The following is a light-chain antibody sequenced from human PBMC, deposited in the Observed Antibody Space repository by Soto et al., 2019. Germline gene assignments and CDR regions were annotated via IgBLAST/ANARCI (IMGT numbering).Light chain of an antibody. Sequence: QSALTHPASVSGSPGQSITISCTGTSSDVVSYNLVSWYQQHPGKAPKLMIYEGSKRPSGVSNRFSGSKSGNTASLTISGLQAEDEADYYCCSYAGSSTPVVFGGGTKLTVL. V-gene: IGLV2-23*01. CDR3: CSYAGSSTPVV. J-gene: IGLJ2*01. CDR2: EGS. CDR1: SSDVVSYNL.